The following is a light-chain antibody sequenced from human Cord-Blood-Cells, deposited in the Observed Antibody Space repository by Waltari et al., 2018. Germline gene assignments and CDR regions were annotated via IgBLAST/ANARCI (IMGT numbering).Light chain of an antibody. CDR1: SSHVGGYNY. V-gene: IGLV2-11*01. J-gene: IGLJ1*01. CDR3: CSYAGSYTFV. Sequence: QSALTQPRPVSGSPGQSVTISCTGPSSHVGGYNYVSWYQTHPGKAPKLMIYDVSKRPSGVPDRFSGSKSGNTASLTISGLQAEDEADYYCCSYAGSYTFVFGTGTKVTVL. CDR2: DVS.